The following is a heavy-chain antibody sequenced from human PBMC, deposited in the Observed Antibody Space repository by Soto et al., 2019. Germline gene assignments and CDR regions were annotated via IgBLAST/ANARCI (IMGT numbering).Heavy chain of an antibody. CDR3: ARRSLYGGNSNWYFDL. D-gene: IGHD2-21*02. CDR2: MYYSGST. V-gene: IGHV4-39*01. J-gene: IGHJ2*01. CDR1: SGSISSSSYY. Sequence: SETLSLTCTVSSGSISSSSYYWGWIRQPPGKGLEWIGSMYYSGSTYYNPSLESRVTVSVYTPRNQFSLKLRSVTAADTAVYYCARRSLYGGNSNWYFDLWGRGTLVTVS.